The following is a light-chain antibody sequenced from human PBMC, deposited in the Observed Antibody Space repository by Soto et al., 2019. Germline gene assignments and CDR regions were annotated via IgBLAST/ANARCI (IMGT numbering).Light chain of an antibody. CDR2: DAS. Sequence: DIQMTQSPSSLSASVGDRVTITCQASQDISNNLNWYQHKPGKVPKLLIYDASNLETGVPSRFSGSGSGTDFTFTISSLQPEDIATYYCQQCDNLPIYTFGSATKGDIK. J-gene: IGKJ3*01. CDR1: QDISNN. V-gene: IGKV1-33*01. CDR3: QQCDNLPIYT.